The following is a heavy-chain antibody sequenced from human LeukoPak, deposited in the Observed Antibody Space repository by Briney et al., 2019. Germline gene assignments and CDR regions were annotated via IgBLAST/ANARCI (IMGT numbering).Heavy chain of an antibody. J-gene: IGHJ6*03. V-gene: IGHV1-8*03. CDR3: ARGQVGSSWYRLSYYYMDV. D-gene: IGHD6-13*01. CDR1: GYTFTSYD. CDR2: MNPNSGNT. Sequence: ASVKVSCKASGYTFTSYDINWVRQATGQGLEWMGWMNPNSGNTGYAQKFQGRVTITRNTSISTAYMELSSLRSEDTAVYYCARGQVGSSWYRLSYYYMDVWGKGTTVTVSS.